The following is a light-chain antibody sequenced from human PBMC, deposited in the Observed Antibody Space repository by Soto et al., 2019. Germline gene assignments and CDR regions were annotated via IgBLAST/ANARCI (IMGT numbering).Light chain of an antibody. CDR3: QQYNNWPLT. V-gene: IGKV3-15*01. Sequence: IVMTQSPATLSVSPGERATLSCRAGQTIYSNVAWYQQRPGQAPRLLIYRASTRATGVPARFSGSGSGTEFTLTISGLQSEDFAIYYCQQYNNWPLTFGGGTKVDI. CDR2: RAS. CDR1: QTIYSN. J-gene: IGKJ4*01.